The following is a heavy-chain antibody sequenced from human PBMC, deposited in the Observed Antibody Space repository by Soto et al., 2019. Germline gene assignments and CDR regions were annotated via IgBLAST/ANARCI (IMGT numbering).Heavy chain of an antibody. CDR3: ASASNPNIVATTYYYYYMDV. D-gene: IGHD5-12*01. J-gene: IGHJ6*03. V-gene: IGHV1-46*03. Sequence: GASVKVSCKASGYTFTSYYMHLVRQAPGQGLEWMGIINPSGGSTSYAQKFQGRVTMTRDTSTSTVYMELSSLRSEDTAVYYCASASNPNIVATTYYYYYMDVWGKGTSVTVYS. CDR2: INPSGGST. CDR1: GYTFTSYY.